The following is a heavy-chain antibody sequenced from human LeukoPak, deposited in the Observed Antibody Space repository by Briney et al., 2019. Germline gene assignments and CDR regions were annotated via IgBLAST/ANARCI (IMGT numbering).Heavy chain of an antibody. CDR2: ISSRSSYI. CDR3: ASFRDYSNCN. V-gene: IGHV3-21*01. Sequence: GGSLRLSCAASGFXFSSYSINWVRQAPGKGLEWVSFISSRSSYIYYADSVKGRFTISRDNANNSLYLHMNSLRAEDTAVYYCASFRDYSNCNWGQGTLVTVSS. CDR1: GFXFSSYS. J-gene: IGHJ4*02. D-gene: IGHD4-11*01.